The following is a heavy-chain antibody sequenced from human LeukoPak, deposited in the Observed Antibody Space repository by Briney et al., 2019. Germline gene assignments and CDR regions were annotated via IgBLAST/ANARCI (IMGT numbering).Heavy chain of an antibody. CDR3: ALAAAATPIDY. V-gene: IGHV3-48*04. J-gene: IGHJ4*02. CDR1: GFTFSDYS. Sequence: GGSLRLSCAASGFTFSDYSMNWVRQAPGKGLEWVSYISSSSSTIYYTDSVKGRFTISRDNAKNSLYLQMNSLRAEDTAVYYCALAAAATPIDYWGQGTLVTVSS. D-gene: IGHD6-13*01. CDR2: ISSSSSTI.